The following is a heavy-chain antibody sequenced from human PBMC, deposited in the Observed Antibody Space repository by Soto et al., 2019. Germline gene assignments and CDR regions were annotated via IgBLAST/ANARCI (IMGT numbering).Heavy chain of an antibody. CDR3: ARLGIAGLKAGGWFDP. V-gene: IGHV4-59*12. CDR1: GGSISSYY. Sequence: ETLSLTCTVSGGSISSYYWSWIRQPPGKGLEWIGYIYYSGYTNYNPSLKSRVTISVDTSKNTLYLQMNSLRAEDSAVYYCARLGIAGLKAGGWFDPWGQGTRVNVSS. D-gene: IGHD6-13*01. CDR2: IYYSGYT. J-gene: IGHJ5*02.